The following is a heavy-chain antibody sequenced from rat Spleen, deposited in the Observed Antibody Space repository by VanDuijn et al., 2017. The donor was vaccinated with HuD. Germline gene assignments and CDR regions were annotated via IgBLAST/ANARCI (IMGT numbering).Heavy chain of an antibody. CDR1: XFTXXXYG. Sequence: EVQLVESGGGLVQPGRXXKLSCAXXXFTXXXYGXXWVRQAPTRGLEWVATISYEGSGSYYGGSVKGRFTISRDNAKTTLYLQMNSLRSEDTATYYCASYSSSFDYWGQGVMVTVSS. CDR3: ASYSSSFDY. V-gene: IGHV5-29*01. D-gene: IGHD1-2*01. J-gene: IGHJ2*01. CDR2: ISYEGSGS.